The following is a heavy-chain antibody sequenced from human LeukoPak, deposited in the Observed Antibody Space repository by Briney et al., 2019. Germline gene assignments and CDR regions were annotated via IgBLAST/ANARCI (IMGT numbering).Heavy chain of an antibody. CDR1: GFTFTNHP. D-gene: IGHD2-2*02. V-gene: IGHV3-69-1*01. Sequence: SGGSLRLSCAASGFTFTNHPMNWVRQAPGKGLEWVSYIGGDGVAFYAGSVKGRFTMSKDDARKSLYLQMSSLRVEDTALYYCAKDRANWAIDDWGQGTQVTVSS. CDR2: IGGDGVA. J-gene: IGHJ4*02. CDR3: AKDRANWAIDD.